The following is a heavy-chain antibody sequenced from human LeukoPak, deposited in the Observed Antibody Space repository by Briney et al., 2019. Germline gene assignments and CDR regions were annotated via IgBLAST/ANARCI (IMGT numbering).Heavy chain of an antibody. Sequence: GGSLRLSCAASGFTFSSYAMSWVRQAPGEGLEWVSAISGSGGSTYYADSVKGRFTISRDNSKNTLYLQMNSLRAEDTAVYYCAKARPRGHIVVVTAFDYWGQRTLVTVSS. CDR1: GFTFSSYA. CDR2: ISGSGGST. D-gene: IGHD2-21*02. J-gene: IGHJ4*02. V-gene: IGHV3-23*01. CDR3: AKARPRGHIVVVTAFDY.